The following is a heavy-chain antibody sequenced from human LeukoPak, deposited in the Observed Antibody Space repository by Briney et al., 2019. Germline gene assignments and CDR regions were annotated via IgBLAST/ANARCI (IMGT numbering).Heavy chain of an antibody. CDR2: IYSTGST. V-gene: IGHV4-4*07. Sequence: SETLSLTCTVSGGSINFYYWSWIRQPAGKGLEWIGRIYSTGSTNYSPSLKSRVTMSVDKSKYQFSLNLSSVTAADTAVYYCARGIADPYSFDSWGQGTLVTVSS. D-gene: IGHD6-13*01. CDR1: GGSINFYY. J-gene: IGHJ4*02. CDR3: ARGIADPYSFDS.